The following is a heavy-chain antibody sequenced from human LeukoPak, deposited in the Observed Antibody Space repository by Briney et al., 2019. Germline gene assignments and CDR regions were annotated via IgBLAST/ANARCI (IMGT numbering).Heavy chain of an antibody. CDR3: ARSGSRGDWFDP. D-gene: IGHD1-26*01. CDR1: GGSISSYY. Sequence: SETLSLTCTVSGGSISSYYWSWIRQPPGKGLEWIGYIYYSGSTNYNPSLKSRVTISVDTSKNQFSLKLSSVTAADTAVYYCARSGSRGDWFDPWGQGTLVTVSS. CDR2: IYYSGST. J-gene: IGHJ5*02. V-gene: IGHV4-59*01.